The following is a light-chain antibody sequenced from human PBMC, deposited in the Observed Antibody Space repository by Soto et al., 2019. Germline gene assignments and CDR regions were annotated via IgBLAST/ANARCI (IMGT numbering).Light chain of an antibody. J-gene: IGLJ2*01. CDR2: SNN. V-gene: IGLV1-44*01. Sequence: QSVLTQPPSASGTPGQRVTISCSGSSSNIGSNTVNWYQQLPGTAPKLLIYSNNQRPSGVPDRFSGSKSGTSASLAISGLRSEDEADYYCAAWDGSLNGVVFGGGTKSPS. CDR3: AAWDGSLNGVV. CDR1: SSNIGSNT.